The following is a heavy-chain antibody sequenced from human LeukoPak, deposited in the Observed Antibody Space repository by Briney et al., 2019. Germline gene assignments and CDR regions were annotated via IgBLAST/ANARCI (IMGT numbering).Heavy chain of an antibody. CDR3: AGGVTSIDY. CDR2: ISSSSSTI. D-gene: IGHD4-17*01. CDR1: GFTFSSYS. J-gene: IGHJ4*02. Sequence: GGSLRLPCAASGFTFSSYSMNWVRQAPGKGLEWVSYISSSSSTIYYADSVKGRFTISRDNAKNSLYLQMNSLRAEDTAVYYCAGGVTSIDYWGQGTLVTVSS. V-gene: IGHV3-48*01.